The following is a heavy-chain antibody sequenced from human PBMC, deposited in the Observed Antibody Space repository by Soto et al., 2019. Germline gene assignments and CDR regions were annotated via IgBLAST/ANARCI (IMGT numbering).Heavy chain of an antibody. Sequence: QVQLVQSGAEVKKPGSSVKVSCKASGGTFSSYIISWVRQAPGQGLEWMGRIIPILGIANYAQKFQGRVTITAAKSTSTAYMDLRSLRSEDTAVYYCASFPQTAIVGAAYFDYWGQGTLVTVSS. CDR2: IIPILGIA. V-gene: IGHV1-69*02. CDR3: ASFPQTAIVGAAYFDY. J-gene: IGHJ4*02. D-gene: IGHD1-26*01. CDR1: GGTFSSYI.